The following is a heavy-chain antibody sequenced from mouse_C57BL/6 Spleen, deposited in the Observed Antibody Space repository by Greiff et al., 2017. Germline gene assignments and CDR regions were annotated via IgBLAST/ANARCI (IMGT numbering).Heavy chain of an antibody. CDR3: ARKGAYDYDEGVGFAY. CDR2: IWTGGGT. D-gene: IGHD2-4*01. J-gene: IGHJ3*01. V-gene: IGHV2-9-1*01. Sequence: QVQLKQSGPGLVAPSQSLSITCTVSGFSLTSYAISWVRQPPGKGLEWLGVIWTGGGTNYNSALKSRLSIRTDNSKSQVFLTMNSLPTDDTARYYCARKGAYDYDEGVGFAYWGQGTLVTVSA. CDR1: GFSLTSYA.